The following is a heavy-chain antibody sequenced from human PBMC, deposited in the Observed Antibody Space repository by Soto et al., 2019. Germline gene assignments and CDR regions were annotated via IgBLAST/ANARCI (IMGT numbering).Heavy chain of an antibody. V-gene: IGHV4-39*01. J-gene: IGHJ4*02. D-gene: IGHD4-17*01. CDR3: ASPKYNYGGYFDY. CDR1: GGSISSSSYY. Sequence: QLQLQESGPGLVKHSQTLSLTCTGSGGSISSSSYYWGWIRQPPGKGLEWIGSIYYSGSTYYNQSLKSRVSISVVTSKTQFSRKLSSVTAADTAVYYCASPKYNYGGYFDYWGQGTLVTVSS. CDR2: IYYSGST.